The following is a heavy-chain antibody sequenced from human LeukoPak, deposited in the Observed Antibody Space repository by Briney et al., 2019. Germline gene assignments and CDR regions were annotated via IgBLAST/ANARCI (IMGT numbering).Heavy chain of an antibody. CDR2: IRDDGSTR. Sequence: GGSLRLSCAASGFTFSRFGLHWVRQAPGKGLEWVAFIRDDGSTRYYTDSVKGRFTVSRDNSKNTLYLQMDSLRTEDTAVYYCAKVPHSWGLFDSWGQGTLVTVSS. CDR1: GFTFSRFG. J-gene: IGHJ4*02. CDR3: AKVPHSWGLFDS. V-gene: IGHV3-30*02. D-gene: IGHD3-16*01.